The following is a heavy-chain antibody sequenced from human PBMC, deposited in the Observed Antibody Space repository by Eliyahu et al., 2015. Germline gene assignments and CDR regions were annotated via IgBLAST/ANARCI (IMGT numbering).Heavy chain of an antibody. Sequence: QVQLQESGPGLVKPSETLXLTCTVSGGSISSYYWSWIRQPPGXGLEWXGYIYYSGSTNYNPSLKSRVTISVDTSKNQFSLKLSSVTAADTAVYYCARVGDYVGAFDIWGQGTMVTVSS. D-gene: IGHD4-23*01. CDR2: IYYSGST. V-gene: IGHV4-59*08. J-gene: IGHJ3*02. CDR1: GGSISSYY. CDR3: ARVGDYVGAFDI.